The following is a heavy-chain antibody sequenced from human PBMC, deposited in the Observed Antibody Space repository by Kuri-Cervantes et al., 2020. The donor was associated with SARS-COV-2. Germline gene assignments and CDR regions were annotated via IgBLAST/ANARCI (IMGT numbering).Heavy chain of an antibody. CDR1: GFTFDDYT. D-gene: IGHD3-10*01. CDR3: ARDLGPSGFDY. J-gene: IGHJ4*02. Sequence: GESLKISCAASGFTFDDYTMHWVRQAPGKGLEWVSLITWSGDSTYYADSVRGRFTISRDNSKNTLYLQMNSLRAEDTAVYYCARDLGPSGFDYWGQGTLVTVSS. V-gene: IGHV3-43*01. CDR2: ITWSGDST.